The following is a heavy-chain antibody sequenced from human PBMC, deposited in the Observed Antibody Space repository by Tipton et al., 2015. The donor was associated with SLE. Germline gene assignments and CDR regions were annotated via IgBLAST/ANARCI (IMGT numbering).Heavy chain of an antibody. J-gene: IGHJ4*02. D-gene: IGHD3-22*01. CDR3: ARQNYDSSGYPGAVDY. Sequence: TLSLTCTVSGGSISSSSYYWGWIRQPPGEGLEWIGSIYDSGSTYYNPSLKSRVTISVDTSKNQFSLKLISVTAADTAVYYCARQNYDSSGYPGAVDYWGQGTLVTVSS. V-gene: IGHV4-39*07. CDR1: GGSISSSSYY. CDR2: IYDSGST.